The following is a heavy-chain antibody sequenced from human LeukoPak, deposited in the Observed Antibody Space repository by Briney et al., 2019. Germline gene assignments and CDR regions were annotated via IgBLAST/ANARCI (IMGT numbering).Heavy chain of an antibody. V-gene: IGHV3-53*01. CDR2: IYSGGST. CDR3: ARVESGIGDY. CDR1: GFTVSSNY. Sequence: PGGSLRLSRAASGFTVSSNYMSWVRQAPGKGLEWVSVIYSGGSTYYADSVKGRFTISRDNSKNTLYLQMNSLRAEDTAVYYCARVESGIGDYWGQGTLVTVSS. J-gene: IGHJ4*02. D-gene: IGHD2-15*01.